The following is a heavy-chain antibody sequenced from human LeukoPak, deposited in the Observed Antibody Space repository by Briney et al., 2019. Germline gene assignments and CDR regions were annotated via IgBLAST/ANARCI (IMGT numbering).Heavy chain of an antibody. CDR1: GGSFSGYY. CDR2: INHSGST. V-gene: IGHV4-34*01. J-gene: IGHJ6*04. D-gene: IGHD6-19*01. Sequence: SETLPLTCAVYGGSFSGYYWSWIRQPPGKGLEWIGEINHSGSTNYNPSLKSRVTISVDTSKNQFSLKLSSVTAADTAVYYCARGRIAVAGTYYYYYYGMDVWGKGTTVTVSS. CDR3: ARGRIAVAGTYYYYYYGMDV.